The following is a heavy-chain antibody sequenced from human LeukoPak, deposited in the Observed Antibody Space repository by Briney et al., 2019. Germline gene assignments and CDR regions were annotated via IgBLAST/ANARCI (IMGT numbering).Heavy chain of an antibody. V-gene: IGHV3-7*02. CDR1: GFTFNNHW. CDR3: ARTQGF. Sequence: GGSLRLSCAGSGFTFNNHWMTWVRQAPGKGLEWVANIKQDGSEKHYVDSVKGRFTISRDNAKNTLYLQMNSLRAEDTAVYYCARTQGFWGQGTLVTVSS. J-gene: IGHJ4*02. CDR2: IKQDGSEK.